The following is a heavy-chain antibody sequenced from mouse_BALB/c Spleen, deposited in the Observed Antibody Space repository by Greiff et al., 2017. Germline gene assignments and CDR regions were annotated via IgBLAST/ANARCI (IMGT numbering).Heavy chain of an antibody. V-gene: IGHV1S127*01. J-gene: IGHJ3*01. Sequence: QVQLQQSGPQLVRPGASVKISCKASGYSFTSYWMHWVKQRPGQGLEWIGMIDPSDSETRLNQKFKDKATLTVDKSSSTAYMQLSSPTSEDSAVYYCARGDRYDGAWFAYWGQGTLVTVSA. D-gene: IGHD2-14*01. CDR2: IDPSDSET. CDR3: ARGDRYDGAWFAY. CDR1: GYSFTSYW.